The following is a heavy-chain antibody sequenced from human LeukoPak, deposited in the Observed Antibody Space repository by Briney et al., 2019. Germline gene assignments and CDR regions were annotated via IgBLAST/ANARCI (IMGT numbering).Heavy chain of an antibody. J-gene: IGHJ6*03. Sequence: GGSLRLSCAASGFTFSSYGMHWVRQAPGKGLEWVAVIWYDGSNKYYADSVKGRFTISRDNSKNTLYLQMNSLRAEDTAVYYCARIIPTKVEMATKKGRGYYYYMDVWGKGTTVTVSS. V-gene: IGHV3-33*01. CDR2: IWYDGSNK. D-gene: IGHD5-24*01. CDR3: ARIIPTKVEMATKKGRGYYYYMDV. CDR1: GFTFSSYG.